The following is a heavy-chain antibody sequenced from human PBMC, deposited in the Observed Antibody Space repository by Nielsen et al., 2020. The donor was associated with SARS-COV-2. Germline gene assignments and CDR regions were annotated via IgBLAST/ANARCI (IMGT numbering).Heavy chain of an antibody. CDR3: ARGYGDFGY. J-gene: IGHJ4*02. CDR1: GFTFDDYA. Sequence: GGSLRLSCAASGFTFDDYAMHWVRQAPGKGLEWVSGISWNSGSIGYADSVKGRFTISRDNAKNSLYLQMNSLRAEDTALYYCARGYGDFGYWGQGTLVTVSS. D-gene: IGHD4-17*01. V-gene: IGHV3-9*01. CDR2: ISWNSGSI.